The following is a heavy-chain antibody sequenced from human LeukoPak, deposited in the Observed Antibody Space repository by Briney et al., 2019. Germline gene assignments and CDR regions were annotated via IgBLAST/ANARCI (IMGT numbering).Heavy chain of an antibody. CDR1: GGSISSDGYY. V-gene: IGHV4-31*03. D-gene: IGHD1-26*01. Sequence: PSETLSLTCTVSGGSISSDGYYWSWIRQHPGKGLEWIGYIYYSGSTYYNPSLKSRVTISVDTSKNQFSLKLSSVTAADTAVYYCARDRGPGATYYYYYMDVWGKGTTVTVSS. CDR2: IYYSGST. J-gene: IGHJ6*03. CDR3: ARDRGPGATYYYYYMDV.